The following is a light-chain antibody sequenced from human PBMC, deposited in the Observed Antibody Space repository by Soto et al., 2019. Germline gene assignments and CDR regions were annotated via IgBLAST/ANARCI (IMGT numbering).Light chain of an antibody. CDR3: QHYSHWPLT. CDR1: QSVGNN. Sequence: EIVMTQSPGTLSVSPGGRATLSCRASQSVGNNLAWYQQKPGQAPRLLIYSASSRATGISARFTVSGSGTECTLTVDSLQSEDFAVYFCQHYSHWPLTFGGGTKVDIK. J-gene: IGKJ4*01. CDR2: SAS. V-gene: IGKV3-15*01.